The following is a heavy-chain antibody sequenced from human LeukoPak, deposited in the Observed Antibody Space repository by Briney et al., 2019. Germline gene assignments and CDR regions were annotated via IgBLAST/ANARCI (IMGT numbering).Heavy chain of an antibody. CDR1: GASTSSGTYY. D-gene: IGHD5-24*01. CDR2: IYHSGST. CDR3: ARDVEMGTIGHYFDS. Sequence: SETLSLTCAVSGASTSSGTYYWSWIRQHPGKGLEWIGYIYHSGSTFYNPSLKSRVTISADTSENQFSLNLRSVTAADTAIYYCARDVEMGTIGHYFDSWGQGTLVTVSS. J-gene: IGHJ4*02. V-gene: IGHV4-31*11.